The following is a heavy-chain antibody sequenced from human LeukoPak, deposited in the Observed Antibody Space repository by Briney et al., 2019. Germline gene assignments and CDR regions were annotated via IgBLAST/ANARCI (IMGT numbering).Heavy chain of an antibody. Sequence: GGSLRLSCAASGFTFGSYGMHWVRQAPGKGLEWVAFIRYDGSNKYYADSVKGRFTISRDNSKNTLYLQMNSLRAEDTAVYYCAGDDYGGNPEGYWGQGTLVTVSS. CDR3: AGDDYGGNPEGY. J-gene: IGHJ4*02. D-gene: IGHD4-23*01. CDR1: GFTFGSYG. V-gene: IGHV3-30*02. CDR2: IRYDGSNK.